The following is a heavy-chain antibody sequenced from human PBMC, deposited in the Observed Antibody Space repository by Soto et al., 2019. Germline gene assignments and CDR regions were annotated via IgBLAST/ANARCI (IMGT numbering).Heavy chain of an antibody. CDR3: AKDALQVTTSYYYYYMDV. J-gene: IGHJ6*03. Sequence: EVQLLESGGGLVQPGGSLRLSCAASGFTFSSYAMSWVRQAPGKGLEWVSAISGSGGSTYYADSVKGRFTISRDNSKNTLYLQMNSLRAEDTAVYYCAKDALQVTTSYYYYYMDVWGKGTTVTVSS. CDR2: ISGSGGST. V-gene: IGHV3-23*01. CDR1: GFTFSSYA. D-gene: IGHD4-4*01.